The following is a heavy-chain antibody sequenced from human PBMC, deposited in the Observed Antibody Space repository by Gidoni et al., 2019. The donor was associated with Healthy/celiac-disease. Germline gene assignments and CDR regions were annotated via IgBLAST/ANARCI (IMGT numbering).Heavy chain of an antibody. CDR2: ISGRGGST. CDR1: GFTFSRYA. V-gene: IGHV3-23*01. J-gene: IGHJ4*02. CDR3: AKVSETRIVGVPADQYFDY. D-gene: IGHD2-2*01. Sequence: EVQLLESGGGLVQPGGSLRLSCAASGFTFSRYAMSWVRQAPWKGLEWSSAISGRGGSTYYADSEKGRFTSSRDNSKNTLYLQMNILRAEDTAVYYCAKVSETRIVGVPADQYFDYWGQGTLVTVSS.